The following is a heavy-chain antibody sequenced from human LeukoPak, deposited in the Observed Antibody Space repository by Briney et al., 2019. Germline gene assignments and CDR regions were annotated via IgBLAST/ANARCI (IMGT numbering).Heavy chain of an antibody. CDR2: IYTIGST. D-gene: IGHD2-2*01. V-gene: IGHV4-4*07. CDR1: GGSISSYY. Sequence: SETLSLTCTVSGGSISSYYWNWIRQPAGKGLEWIGRIYTIGSTDYNPSLKSRVTMSVDTSKNQFSLKPSSVTAADTAVYYCARDALYCSSTSCYRYWYFDVWGRGTLVTVSS. CDR3: ARDALYCSSTSCYRYWYFDV. J-gene: IGHJ2*01.